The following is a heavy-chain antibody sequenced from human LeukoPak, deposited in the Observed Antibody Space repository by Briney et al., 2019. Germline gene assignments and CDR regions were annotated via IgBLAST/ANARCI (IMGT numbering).Heavy chain of an antibody. Sequence: ASVKVSCKASGYTLIGYYVHWVRQAPGQGLEWMGWINPNSGGTNYAQNFQGRVTMTRDTSISTAYMELSRLRSDDTAAYYCARGDSSGYYYAFDIWGQGTMVTVSS. CDR2: INPNSGGT. CDR1: GYTLIGYY. V-gene: IGHV1-2*02. CDR3: ARGDSSGYYYAFDI. J-gene: IGHJ3*02. D-gene: IGHD3-22*01.